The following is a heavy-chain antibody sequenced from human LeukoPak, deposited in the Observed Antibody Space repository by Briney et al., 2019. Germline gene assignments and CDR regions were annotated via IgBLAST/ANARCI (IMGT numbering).Heavy chain of an antibody. CDR2: INHSGST. Sequence: SETLSLTCAVYGGSFSGCYWSWIRQPPGKGLEWIGEINHSGSTNYNPSLKSRVTISVDTSKNQFSLKLSSVTAADTAVYYCPRGLMVRGATYFDYWGQGTLVTVSS. CDR3: PRGLMVRGATYFDY. D-gene: IGHD3-10*01. J-gene: IGHJ4*02. V-gene: IGHV4-34*01. CDR1: GGSFSGCY.